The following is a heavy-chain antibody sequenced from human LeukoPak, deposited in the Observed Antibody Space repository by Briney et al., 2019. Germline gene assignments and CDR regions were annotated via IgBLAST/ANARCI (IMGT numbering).Heavy chain of an antibody. Sequence: SETLSLTCAVYGGSFSGYYWSWIRQPPGKGLEWIGEINHSGSTNYNPSLKSRVTISVDTSKNQFSLKLSSVTAADTAVYYCARAGYYDSSGYYPYWGQGTLVTVSS. J-gene: IGHJ4*02. V-gene: IGHV4-34*01. CDR2: INHSGST. CDR3: ARAGYYDSSGYYPY. CDR1: GGSFSGYY. D-gene: IGHD3-22*01.